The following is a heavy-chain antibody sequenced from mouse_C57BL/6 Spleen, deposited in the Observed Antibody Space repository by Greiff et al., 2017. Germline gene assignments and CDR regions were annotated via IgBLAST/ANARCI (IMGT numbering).Heavy chain of an antibody. V-gene: IGHV7-3*01. CDR3: ARVPWGDGGGDSMDY. J-gene: IGHJ4*01. Sequence: EVKLVESGGGLVQPGGSLSLSCAASGFTFTDYYMSWVRQPPGKALEWLGFIRNKANGYTTEYSASVKGRFTISRDNSQSILYLQMNALRAEDRSTYYCARVPWGDGGGDSMDYWGQGTSVTVSS. CDR2: IRNKANGYTT. CDR1: GFTFTDYY. D-gene: IGHD3-3*01.